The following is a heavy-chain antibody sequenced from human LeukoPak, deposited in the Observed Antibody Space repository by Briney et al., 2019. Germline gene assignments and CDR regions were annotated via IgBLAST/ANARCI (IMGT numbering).Heavy chain of an antibody. CDR2: INRDGRSI. D-gene: IGHD3-9*01. J-gene: IGHJ4*02. CDR3: ARHPYDILTGPSFDY. CDR1: GFTFSSDW. Sequence: GGSLRLSCAAAGFTFSSDWMHWVRHAAGKGMVWVSRINRDGRSITYAASVKGRFTISRDNAKNALYLQMNSLRAEDTAVYYCARHPYDILTGPSFDYWGQGTLVTVSS. V-gene: IGHV3-74*01.